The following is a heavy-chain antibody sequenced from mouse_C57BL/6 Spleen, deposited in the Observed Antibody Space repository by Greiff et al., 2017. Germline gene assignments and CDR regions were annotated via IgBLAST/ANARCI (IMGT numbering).Heavy chain of an antibody. J-gene: IGHJ1*03. CDR3: ASQTGPSWYVDV. CDR2: ISSGGSYT. Sequence: EVNVVESGGDLVKPGGSLKLSCAASGFTFSSYGMSWVRQTPDKRLEWVATISSGGSYTYYPDSVKGRFTISRDKAKNTLYLQMSSLKSEDTAMYYCASQTGPSWYVDVWGTGTTVTVSS. CDR1: GFTFSSYG. D-gene: IGHD4-1*01. V-gene: IGHV5-6*01.